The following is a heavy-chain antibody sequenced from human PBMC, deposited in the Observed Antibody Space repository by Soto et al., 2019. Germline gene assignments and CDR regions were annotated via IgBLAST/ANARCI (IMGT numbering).Heavy chain of an antibody. CDR3: ARANWYSEY. CDR2: IYYNGNN. D-gene: IGHD7-27*01. J-gene: IGHJ4*02. Sequence: QVQLQESGPGLVKPSETLSLTCTVSGGSISNHYWSWIRQPPGKGLEWIGYIYYNGNNNYNPSLKSRVTMSVDTSKHLISLRLSSVTAADTAVYYCARANWYSEYWGQGTLVTVSS. V-gene: IGHV4-59*11. CDR1: GGSISNHY.